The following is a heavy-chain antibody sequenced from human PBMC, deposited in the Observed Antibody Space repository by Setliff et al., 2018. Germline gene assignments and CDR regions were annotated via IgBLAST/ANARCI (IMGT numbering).Heavy chain of an antibody. J-gene: IGHJ6*03. D-gene: IGHD3-22*01. CDR3: ARQVVIDYYYYMDV. V-gene: IGHV4-39*01. CDR1: GGSISTDHYY. Sequence: SETLSLTCTASGGSISTDHYYWGWIRQPPGKGLEWIGSIDYTGNTWHNPSLKSRVTISVDTSKNQFSLKLSSVTAADTAVYYCARQVVIDYYYYMDVWGKGTTVTVSS. CDR2: IDYTGNT.